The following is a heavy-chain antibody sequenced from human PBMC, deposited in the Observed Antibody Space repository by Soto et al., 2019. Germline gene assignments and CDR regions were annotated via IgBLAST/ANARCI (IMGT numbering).Heavy chain of an antibody. CDR2: ISYDASNK. J-gene: IGHJ6*02. D-gene: IGHD6-19*01. V-gene: IGHV3-30-3*01. Sequence: QVQLVESGGGVVQPGRSLRLSCAASGFTFSSYAMHWVRQAPGKGLEWVAVISYDASNKYYADSVKGRFTISRDNSKNTLYLQMNSLRAEDTAVYYCASRSSGWYALPYYYYGMDVWGQGTTVTVSS. CDR1: GFTFSSYA. CDR3: ASRSSGWYALPYYYYGMDV.